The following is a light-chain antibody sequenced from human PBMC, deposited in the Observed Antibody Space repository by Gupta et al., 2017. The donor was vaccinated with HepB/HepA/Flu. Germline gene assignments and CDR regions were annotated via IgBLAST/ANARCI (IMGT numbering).Light chain of an antibody. V-gene: IGKV1-5*03. CDR2: KAS. J-gene: IGKJ1*01. CDR1: QSVNDW. Sequence: DIEMTQSPSTLSASLGDRVTITCRASQSVNDWLAWYQHKPGSAPKLLIAKASNLETGVPTRFSGSGSGTEFTLTITSLQPDEYATYFCRRYNRYSWTFGQGTXVEI. CDR3: RRYNRYSWT.